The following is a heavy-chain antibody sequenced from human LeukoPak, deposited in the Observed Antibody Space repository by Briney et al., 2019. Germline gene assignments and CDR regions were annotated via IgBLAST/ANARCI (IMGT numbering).Heavy chain of an antibody. J-gene: IGHJ4*02. CDR3: ARGNILCSGGSCSTNIDY. Sequence: SETLSLTCTVSGGSISSYYWSWIRQPAGKGLQWIGRIYTSGSTNYNPSLKSRVTMSVDTSKNQFSLKLSSVTAADTAVYYCARGNILCSGGSCSTNIDYWGQGTLVTVSS. V-gene: IGHV4-4*07. CDR2: IYTSGST. CDR1: GGSISSYY. D-gene: IGHD2-15*01.